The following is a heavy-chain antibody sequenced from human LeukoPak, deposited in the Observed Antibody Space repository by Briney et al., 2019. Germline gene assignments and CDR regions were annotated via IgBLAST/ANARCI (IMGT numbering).Heavy chain of an antibody. CDR3: ANAAAGTSGGY. J-gene: IGHJ4*02. CDR2: ISYDGSNK. V-gene: IGHV3-30*18. Sequence: GGSLRLSCAASGFTFSSYGMHWVRQAPGKGLEWVAVISYDGSNKYYADSVKGRFTISRDNSKNTLYLQMNSLRAEDTAVYYCANAAAGTSGGYWGQGTLVTVSS. D-gene: IGHD6-13*01. CDR1: GFTFSSYG.